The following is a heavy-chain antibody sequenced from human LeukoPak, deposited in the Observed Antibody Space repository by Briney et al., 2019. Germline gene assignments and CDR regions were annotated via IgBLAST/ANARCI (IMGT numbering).Heavy chain of an antibody. CDR1: GFTFSSYS. D-gene: IGHD2-21*02. CDR3: ARDPGYCGGDCYAFDI. CDR2: IRRSSGYI. J-gene: IGHJ3*02. Sequence: GGSLRLSCAASGFTFSSYSMNWVRQAPGKGLEWVSSIRRSSGYIYYADSVKGRFTISRDNAKNSLYLQMNSLRAEDTAVYYCARDPGYCGGDCYAFDIWGQGTMVTVSS. V-gene: IGHV3-21*01.